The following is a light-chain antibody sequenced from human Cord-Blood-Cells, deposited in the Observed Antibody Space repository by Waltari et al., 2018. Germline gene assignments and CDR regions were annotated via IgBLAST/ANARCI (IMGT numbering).Light chain of an antibody. CDR1: VLAKKY. J-gene: IGLJ2*01. V-gene: IGLV3-27*01. CDR3: YSAADNNVV. Sequence: SYELTQPSSVSVSPGQTARITCSGAVLAKKYARWFQQKPGQPPVLVIYKDSERPSGIPERFSGSSSGTTVTLTISGAQVEDEADYYCYSAADNNVVFGGGTKLTVL. CDR2: KDS.